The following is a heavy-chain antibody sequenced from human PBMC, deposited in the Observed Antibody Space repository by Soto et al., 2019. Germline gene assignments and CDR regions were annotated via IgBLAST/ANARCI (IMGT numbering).Heavy chain of an antibody. CDR2: ISSSSSYI. CDR1: GFTFSSYS. D-gene: IGHD3-16*01. J-gene: IGHJ6*02. CDR3: ARDPGGLIKLHYYYGMDV. V-gene: IGHV3-21*01. Sequence: PGGSLRLSCAASGFTFSSYSMNWVRQAPGKGLECVSSISSSSSYIYYADSVKGRFTISRDNAKNSLYLQMNSLRAEDTAVYYCARDPGGLIKLHYYYGMDVWGQGTTVTVSS.